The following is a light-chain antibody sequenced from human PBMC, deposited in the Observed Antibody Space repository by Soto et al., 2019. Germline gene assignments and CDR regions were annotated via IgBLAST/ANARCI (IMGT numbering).Light chain of an antibody. V-gene: IGKV3-15*01. CDR1: QSVGGN. J-gene: IGKJ4*01. CDR2: GAS. CDR3: QQYHDWPPLT. Sequence: DIVMTQSPATLSVSPGERVTLSCRASQSVGGNVAWYQQRPGQAPRLLISGASTRATGIPARFSGSVSGTECPLTIRSLQSEDFAVYHCQQYHDWPPLTFGGGTTVEIK.